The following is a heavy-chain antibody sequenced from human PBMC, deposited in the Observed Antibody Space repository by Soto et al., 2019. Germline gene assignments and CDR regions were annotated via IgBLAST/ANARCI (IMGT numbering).Heavy chain of an antibody. CDR2: IYYSGST. V-gene: IGHV4-31*03. J-gene: IGHJ6*02. CDR1: GGSISSGGYY. D-gene: IGHD3-10*01. Sequence: SETLSLTCTVSGGSISSGGYYRSWIRQHPGKGLEWIGYIYYSGSTYYNPSLKSRVTISVDTSKNQFSLKLSSVTAADTAVYYCARDYGSGSSMGRPIYGMDVWGQGTTVTVSS. CDR3: ARDYGSGSSMGRPIYGMDV.